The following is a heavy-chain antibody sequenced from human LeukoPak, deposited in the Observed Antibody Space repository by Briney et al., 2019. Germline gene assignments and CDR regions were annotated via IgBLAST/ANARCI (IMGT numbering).Heavy chain of an antibody. D-gene: IGHD3-10*01. CDR1: GFTFSSYG. Sequence: GRSLRLSCAASGFTFSSYGMRWVRQAPGKGLEWVAVISYDGSNKYYADSVKGRFTISRDNSKNTLYLQMNSLRVEDTAVYYCAKDLSPLVWFVSGSDAFDIWGQGTMVTVSS. CDR3: AKDLSPLVWFVSGSDAFDI. V-gene: IGHV3-30*18. J-gene: IGHJ3*02. CDR2: ISYDGSNK.